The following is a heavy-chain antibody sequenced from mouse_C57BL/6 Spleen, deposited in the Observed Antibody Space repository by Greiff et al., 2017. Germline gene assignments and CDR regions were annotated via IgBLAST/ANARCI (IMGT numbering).Heavy chain of an antibody. Sequence: VKLQESGAELVKPGASVKISCKASGYAFSSYWMNWVKQRPGKGLEWIGQIYPGDGDTNYNGKFKGKATLTADKSSSTAYMQLSSLTSEDSAVYFGARGNYYGSSHFDVWGTGTTVTVSS. CDR1: GYAFSSYW. CDR3: ARGNYYGSSHFDV. D-gene: IGHD1-1*01. V-gene: IGHV1-80*01. CDR2: IYPGDGDT. J-gene: IGHJ1*03.